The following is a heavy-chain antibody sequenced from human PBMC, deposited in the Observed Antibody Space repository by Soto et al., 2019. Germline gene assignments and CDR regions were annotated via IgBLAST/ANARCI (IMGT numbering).Heavy chain of an antibody. Sequence: GASVKVSCKASGYTFTSYGISWVRQAPGQGLEWMGWISAYNGNTNYAQKLQGRVTMTTDTSTSTAYMELRSLRSDDTAVYYCARDLYYDFWSGSIYYYYYYGMDVWGQGTTVTVSS. J-gene: IGHJ6*02. CDR2: ISAYNGNT. D-gene: IGHD3-3*01. CDR3: ARDLYYDFWSGSIYYYYYYGMDV. V-gene: IGHV1-18*01. CDR1: GYTFTSYG.